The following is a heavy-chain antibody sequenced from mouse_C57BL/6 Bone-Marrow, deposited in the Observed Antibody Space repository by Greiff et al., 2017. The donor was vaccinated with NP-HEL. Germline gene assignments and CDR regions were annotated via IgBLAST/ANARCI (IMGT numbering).Heavy chain of an antibody. Sequence: EVQLQQSGPVLARPGASVKMSCKTSGYTFTSYWMHWVKQRPGQGLEWIGAIYPGNSDTSYNQQFKGKAKLTAVTSASTAYMELSRLTNEDSAVYYCTRWDYNGSSYDAMDYWGQGTSVTVSS. J-gene: IGHJ4*01. CDR2: IYPGNSDT. V-gene: IGHV1-5*01. D-gene: IGHD1-1*01. CDR1: GYTFTSYW. CDR3: TRWDYNGSSYDAMDY.